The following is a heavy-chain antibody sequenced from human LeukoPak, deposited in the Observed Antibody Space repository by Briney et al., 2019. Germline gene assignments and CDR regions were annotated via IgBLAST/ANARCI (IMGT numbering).Heavy chain of an antibody. J-gene: IGHJ4*02. D-gene: IGHD2/OR15-2a*01. Sequence: GASVKVSCKASGYTFTSYAMNWVRQAPGQGLEWMGWINPNSGVTDFAQKFQGRVTMTRDTSISTAYMELSRLTSDDTAVYYCARDFQTEAPDYWGQGTLVTVPS. CDR1: GYTFTSYA. CDR3: ARDFQTEAPDY. V-gene: IGHV1-2*02. CDR2: INPNSGVT.